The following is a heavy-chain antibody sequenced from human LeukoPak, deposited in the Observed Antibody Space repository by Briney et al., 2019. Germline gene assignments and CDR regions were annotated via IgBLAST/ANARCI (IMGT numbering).Heavy chain of an antibody. CDR1: GGSFSGYY. V-gene: IGHV4-34*01. D-gene: IGHD3-16*02. J-gene: IGHJ4*02. Sequence: PSETLSLTCAVYGGSFSGYYWSWIRQPPGKGLEWIGEINHSGSTNYNPSLKSRVTISVDTSKNQFSLKLSSVTAADTAVYCRARSRAAYDYIWGSYRSAYFDYWGQGTLLTVSS. CDR2: INHSGST. CDR3: ARSRAAYDYIWGSYRSAYFDY.